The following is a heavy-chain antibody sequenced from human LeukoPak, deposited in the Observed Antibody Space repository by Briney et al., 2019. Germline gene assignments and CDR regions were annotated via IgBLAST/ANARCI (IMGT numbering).Heavy chain of an antibody. CDR1: GFTVSSNY. J-gene: IGHJ4*02. Sequence: GGSLRPSCAASGFTVSSNYMSWVRQAPGKGLEWVSVIYSGGSTYYADSVKGRFTISRDNSKNTLYLQMNSLRAEDTAVYYCAREYGDGGSAFFDYWGRGTLVTVSS. CDR2: IYSGGST. V-gene: IGHV3-53*01. CDR3: AREYGDGGSAFFDY. D-gene: IGHD4-17*01.